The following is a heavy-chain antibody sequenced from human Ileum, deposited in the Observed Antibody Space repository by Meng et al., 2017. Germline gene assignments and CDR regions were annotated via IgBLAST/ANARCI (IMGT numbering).Heavy chain of an antibody. CDR2: FSGAGSRTT. CDR3: AKATARTCNGVNCYYFDY. CDR1: GFDFNYYA. J-gene: IGHJ4*01. D-gene: IGHD5-24*01. Sequence: GESLKISCAGSGFDFNYYAMSWVRQSPGKGLEWVAVFSGAGSRTTNYAPSVSGRFTISRDDSESTLHLQMDSLRADDTAIYFCAKATARTCNGVNCYYFDYWGHGTPVTVSS. V-gene: IGHV3-23*01.